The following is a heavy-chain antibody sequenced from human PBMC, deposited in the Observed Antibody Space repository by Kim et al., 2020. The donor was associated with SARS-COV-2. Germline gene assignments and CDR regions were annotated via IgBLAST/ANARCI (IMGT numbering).Heavy chain of an antibody. CDR3: AREHGSGSYFDY. V-gene: IGHV4-31*02. D-gene: IGHD3-10*01. J-gene: IGHJ4*02. Sequence: YNNPSLKSRVTMSVDTSKNQFSLKLSSVTAADTAVYYCAREHGSGSYFDYWGQGTLVTVSS.